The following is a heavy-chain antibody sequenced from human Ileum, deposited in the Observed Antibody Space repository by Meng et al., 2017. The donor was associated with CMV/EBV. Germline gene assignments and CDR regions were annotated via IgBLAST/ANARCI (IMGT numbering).Heavy chain of an antibody. D-gene: IGHD6-19*01. V-gene: IGHV3-72*01. J-gene: IGHJ5*02. CDR2: TRNKANSYTT. CDR1: GFTFSDYY. Sequence: GGSLRLSCAASGFTFSDYYMDWVRQTPGKGLVWVGRTRNKANSYTTEYAASVKGRFTISRDDSKNSVYLQMNSLKTEDTAVYYCARTVTGPWGQGVLVTVSS. CDR3: ARTVTGP.